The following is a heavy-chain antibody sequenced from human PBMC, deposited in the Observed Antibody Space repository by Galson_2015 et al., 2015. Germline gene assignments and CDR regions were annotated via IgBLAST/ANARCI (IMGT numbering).Heavy chain of an antibody. CDR2: IYHSGST. D-gene: IGHD3-16*01. CDR1: GGSISSSNW. Sequence: SETLSLTCAVSGGSISSSNWWSWVRQPPGKGLEWIGEIYHSGSTNYNPSLKSRFTISRDNAKNSLYLQMNSLRAEDTAVYYCVAGEEKIDYWGQGTLVTVSS. V-gene: IGHV4-4*02. J-gene: IGHJ4*02. CDR3: VAGEEKIDY.